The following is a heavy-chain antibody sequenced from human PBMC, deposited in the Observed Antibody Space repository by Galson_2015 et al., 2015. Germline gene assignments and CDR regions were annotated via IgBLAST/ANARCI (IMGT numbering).Heavy chain of an antibody. CDR2: INWNGGGT. J-gene: IGHJ4*02. V-gene: IGHV3-20*01. Sequence: SLRLSCAASGFTFDDHGMSWVRQAPGKELEWVSGINWNGGGTGYADSVKGRFTISRDNAKNSLYLQMNSLRAEDTALYHCARFYCSGGSCYFDYWGQGTLVTVSS. D-gene: IGHD2-15*01. CDR3: ARFYCSGGSCYFDY. CDR1: GFTFDDHG.